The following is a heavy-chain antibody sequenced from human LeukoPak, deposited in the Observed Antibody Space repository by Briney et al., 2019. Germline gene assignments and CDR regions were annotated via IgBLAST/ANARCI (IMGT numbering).Heavy chain of an antibody. J-gene: IGHJ5*02. CDR2: MNPDSGNT. Sequence: ASVKVSCKASGYTFTSYDINWVRQATGQGLEWMGWMNPDSGNTGSAQRFQGRVTMTRDTSRSTAYMELRSLTSEDTAVYYCARGPLVRLPSSFDPWGQGTLVTVSS. V-gene: IGHV1-8*01. D-gene: IGHD3-16*02. CDR3: ARGPLVRLPSSFDP. CDR1: GYTFTSYD.